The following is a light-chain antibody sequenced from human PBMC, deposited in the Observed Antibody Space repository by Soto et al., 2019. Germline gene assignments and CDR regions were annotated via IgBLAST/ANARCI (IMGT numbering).Light chain of an antibody. V-gene: IGLV2-14*03. CDR3: SSYTTSSTLG. J-gene: IGLJ1*01. Sequence: QSALTQPASVFGSPGQSITISCTGTSSDVGGYNFVSWYQQHPGKATKLMIYEVSSRPSGVSNRFSGSKSGNTASLTISGLQPEDEADYYCSSYTTSSTLGFGTGTKVTVL. CDR1: SSDVGGYNF. CDR2: EVS.